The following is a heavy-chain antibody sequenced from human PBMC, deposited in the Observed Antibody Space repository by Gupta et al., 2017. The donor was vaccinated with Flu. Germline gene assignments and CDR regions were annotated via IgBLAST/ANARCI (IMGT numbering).Heavy chain of an antibody. CDR3: ATGISSAWYEGPRFHYGMDV. Sequence: EVQLVESGGGLVKPGGSLRLSCAASGFTFSNSWMDWVRQAPGKGLEWVGRIKSKIDGETTDYAAPVKGRFSISRDDSKNTLYLQMNGLKTEDTAMYYCATGISSAWYEGPRFHYGMDVWGQGTTVTVSS. CDR2: IKSKIDGETT. CDR1: GFTFSNSW. D-gene: IGHD6-13*01. J-gene: IGHJ6*02. V-gene: IGHV3-15*01.